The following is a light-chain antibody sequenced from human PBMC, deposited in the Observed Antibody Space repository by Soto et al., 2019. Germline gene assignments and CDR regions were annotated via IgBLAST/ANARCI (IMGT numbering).Light chain of an antibody. CDR3: QQYNNWHWT. V-gene: IGKV3-15*01. Sequence: EIVMTQFPATLSVSPGERATLSCRASQSVSSNLAWYQQKPGQAPRLLIYGASTRATGIPARFSGSGSGTEFTLTISSLQSEDFAVYYCQQYNNWHWTFGQGTKVEIK. CDR2: GAS. CDR1: QSVSSN. J-gene: IGKJ1*01.